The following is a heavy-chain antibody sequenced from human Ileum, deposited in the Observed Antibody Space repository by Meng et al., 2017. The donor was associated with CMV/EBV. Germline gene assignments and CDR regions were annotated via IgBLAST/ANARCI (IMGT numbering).Heavy chain of an antibody. D-gene: IGHD3-10*01. CDR1: GGSSGSGEYW. CDR3: ARAVAGWYFDL. J-gene: IGHJ2*01. V-gene: IGHV4-30-4*08. CDR2: ISYSGST. Sequence: QVQLPESGPRLVNPSPPLSLTCTVPGGSSGSGEYWWSWIRQPPGMGLEWIGYISYSGSTYYNPSLRSRVTVSVDTSNHQFSLDLRSGTAADTAVYYCARAVAGWYFDLWGRGTLVTVSS.